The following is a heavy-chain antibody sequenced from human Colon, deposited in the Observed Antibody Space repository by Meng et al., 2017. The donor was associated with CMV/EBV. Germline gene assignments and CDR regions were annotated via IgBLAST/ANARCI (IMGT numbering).Heavy chain of an antibody. D-gene: IGHD2-2*01. J-gene: IGHJ3*02. V-gene: IGHV4-61*01. CDR2: IYYTGST. CDR1: GGSVSSDTYY. Sequence: SETLSLTCSVSGGSVSSDTYYWTWIRQPPGKGLEWIGNIYYTGSTNYNPSLTSRITISRDTSKKQFSLKLSSVTAADTAVYYCARGVPAAPRAFDIWGQGTMVTVSS. CDR3: ARGVPAAPRAFDI.